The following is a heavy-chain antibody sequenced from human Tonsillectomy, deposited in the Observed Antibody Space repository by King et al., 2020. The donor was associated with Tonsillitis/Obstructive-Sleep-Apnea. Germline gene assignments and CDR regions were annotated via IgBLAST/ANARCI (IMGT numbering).Heavy chain of an antibody. Sequence: VQLVESGGGLVQPGGSLRLSCAASGFTFSSYGMHWVRQAPGKGLEYVSAISSNGGSTYYGNSVKGRFTISRDNSKNTLFLQMGSLRAEDMGVYYCARDRSYGWGINFDYWGQGTLVTVSS. CDR3: ARDRSYGWGINFDY. J-gene: IGHJ4*02. CDR2: ISSNGGST. V-gene: IGHV3-64*01. D-gene: IGHD3-10*01. CDR1: GFTFSSYG.